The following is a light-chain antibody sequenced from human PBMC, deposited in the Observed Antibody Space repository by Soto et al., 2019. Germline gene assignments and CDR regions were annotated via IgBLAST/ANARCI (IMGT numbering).Light chain of an antibody. CDR1: QSISSW. CDR2: DAS. V-gene: IGKV1-5*01. J-gene: IGKJ1*01. CDR3: QPYISYST. Sequence: DNRVYQSLATLSASERERVTVTCRASQSISSWLAWYQQKPGKAPKLLIYDASSLESGVPSRFSCSGSGTEFTLSIICLQPDDCATYFCQPYISYSTCGQGTKVDI.